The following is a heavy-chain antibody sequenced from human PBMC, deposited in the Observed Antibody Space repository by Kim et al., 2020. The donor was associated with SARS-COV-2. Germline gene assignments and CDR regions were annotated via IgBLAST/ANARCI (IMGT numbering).Heavy chain of an antibody. J-gene: IGHJ4*02. V-gene: IGHV4-4*02. CDR2: IYHSGST. CDR1: GGSISSSNW. Sequence: SETLSLTCAVSGGSISSSNWWSWVRQPPGKGLEWIGEIYHSGSTNYNPSLKSRVTISVDKSKNQFSLKLSSVTAADTAVYYCARGVVYSSSWYDPADVAYFDYWGQGTLVTVSS. CDR3: ARGVVYSSSWYDPADVAYFDY. D-gene: IGHD6-13*01.